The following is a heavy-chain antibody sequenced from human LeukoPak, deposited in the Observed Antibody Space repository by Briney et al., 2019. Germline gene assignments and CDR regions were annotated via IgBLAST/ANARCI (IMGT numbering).Heavy chain of an antibody. CDR3: AREAATFDY. CDR1: GFSFKTYG. D-gene: IGHD6-13*01. V-gene: IGHV3-30*03. CDR2: ISFDGRSE. J-gene: IGHJ4*02. Sequence: GRSLRLSCAASGFSFKTYGMHWVRQAPGKGLEWVALISFDGRSEYYTDSVKGRFTISRDNAKNTLYLQMNSLRAEDTALYYCAREAATFDYWGQGTLVTVSS.